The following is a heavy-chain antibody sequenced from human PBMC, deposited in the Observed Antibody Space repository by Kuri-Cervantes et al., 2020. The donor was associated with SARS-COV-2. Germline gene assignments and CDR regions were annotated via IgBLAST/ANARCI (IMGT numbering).Heavy chain of an antibody. Sequence: GESLKISCAASGFTFSSYAMSWVRQAPGKGLEWVSAISGSGGSTYYADSVKGRFTISRDNSKNTLYLQMNSLRAEDTAVYYCARASLDLTIFGVAYDAFDIWGQGTMVTVSS. CDR2: ISGSGGST. CDR1: GFTFSSYA. CDR3: ARASLDLTIFGVAYDAFDI. J-gene: IGHJ3*02. V-gene: IGHV3-23*01. D-gene: IGHD3-3*01.